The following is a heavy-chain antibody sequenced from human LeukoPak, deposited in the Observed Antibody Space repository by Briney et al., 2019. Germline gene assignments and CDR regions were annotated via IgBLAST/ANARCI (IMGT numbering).Heavy chain of an antibody. D-gene: IGHD6-19*01. CDR1: GFTFNNYA. CDR3: ARAPVRGAVAGVDY. J-gene: IGHJ4*02. CDR2: VTYDGNNQ. Sequence: GGSLRLSCAASGFTFNNYAIHWVRQAPGKGLEWVAVVTYDGNNQCYADSVKGRFTVSRDNSRNTVNLQMNSLRGEDTAVYYCARAPVRGAVAGVDYWGQGTLVTVSS. V-gene: IGHV3-30-3*01.